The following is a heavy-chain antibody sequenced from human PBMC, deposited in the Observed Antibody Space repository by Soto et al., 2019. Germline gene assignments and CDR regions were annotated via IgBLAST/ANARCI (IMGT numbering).Heavy chain of an antibody. CDR2: IWYDASNT. V-gene: IGHV3-33*01. CDR1: GFTFSTYG. CDR3: ARGRVDGGELDL. J-gene: IGHJ4*02. D-gene: IGHD1-26*01. Sequence: VQLVESGGGVVQPGRSLRLSCAASGFTFSTYGMYWVRQAPGKGLEWVAVIWYDASNTYYADSVKGRFTISRDNSENTLYLQMNSLRAEDTAVYYCARGRVDGGELDLWGQGTRVSVSS.